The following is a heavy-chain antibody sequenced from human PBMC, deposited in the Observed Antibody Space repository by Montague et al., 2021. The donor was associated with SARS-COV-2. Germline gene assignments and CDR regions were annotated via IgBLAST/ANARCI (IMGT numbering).Heavy chain of an antibody. Sequence: SLRLSCAASEFTFSNYVMNWVRQAPGKGLEWVSAITDSGGSTFYADSVKGRFTISRDNSKNTVYLQMNTLRAEDTALYYCAKTGGIIAAGTWGQGTLVTVSS. CDR3: AKTGGIIAAGT. J-gene: IGHJ4*02. CDR2: ITDSGGST. V-gene: IGHV3-23*01. D-gene: IGHD6-13*01. CDR1: EFTFSNYV.